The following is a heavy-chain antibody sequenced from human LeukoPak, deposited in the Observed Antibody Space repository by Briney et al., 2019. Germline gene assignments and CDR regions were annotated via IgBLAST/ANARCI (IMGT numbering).Heavy chain of an antibody. Sequence: GGSLRLSCAASGFTFSSYAMSWVRQAPGKGLEWVSTITGSGDRTYYADSVKGRFTISRDDSKNTLYLQMNSLRAEDTAVYYCAKGPRSSSWYHFDNWGQGTLVTVSS. J-gene: IGHJ4*02. CDR2: ITGSGDRT. D-gene: IGHD6-13*01. CDR3: AKGPRSSSWYHFDN. V-gene: IGHV3-23*01. CDR1: GFTFSSYA.